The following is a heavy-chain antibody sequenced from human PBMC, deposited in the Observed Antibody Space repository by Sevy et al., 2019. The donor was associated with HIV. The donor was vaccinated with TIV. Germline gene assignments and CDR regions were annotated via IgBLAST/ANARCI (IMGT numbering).Heavy chain of an antibody. J-gene: IGHJ5*02. V-gene: IGHV3-21*01. CDR1: GFTFSSYS. CDR2: ISSSSSYI. D-gene: IGHD6-19*01. CDR3: ARDHGSGWTRWFDP. Sequence: GGSLRLSCAASGFTFSSYSMNWVRQAPGKGLEWVSSISSSSSYIYYADSVKGRFTISRDNAKNSLYLQMNSLRAEDTAVYYYARDHGSGWTRWFDPWGQGTLVTVSS.